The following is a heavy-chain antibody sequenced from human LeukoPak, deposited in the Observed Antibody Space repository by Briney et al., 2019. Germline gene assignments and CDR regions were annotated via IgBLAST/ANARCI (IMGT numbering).Heavy chain of an antibody. CDR3: ARIMDPGIAAAGTNNWFDP. Sequence: ASVNVSCKASGYTFTSYGISWVRQAPGQGLEWMGWISAYNGNTNYAQKLQGRVTMTTDTSTSTAYMELRSLRSDDTAVYYCARIMDPGIAAAGTNNWFDPWGQGTLVTVSS. D-gene: IGHD6-13*01. CDR2: ISAYNGNT. CDR1: GYTFTSYG. V-gene: IGHV1-18*01. J-gene: IGHJ5*02.